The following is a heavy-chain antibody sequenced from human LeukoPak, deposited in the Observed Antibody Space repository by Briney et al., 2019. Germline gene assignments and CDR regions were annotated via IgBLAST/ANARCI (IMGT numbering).Heavy chain of an antibody. CDR2: IKQDGSEE. D-gene: IGHD2-8*02. Sequence: GGSLRLSCAAPGFTFSSYWMSWVRQAPGKGLEWVANIKQDGSEEYYMDSVKGRFTISRDNAKNSLCLQMNSLRAEDTALYSCARDAYWRGPIDYWGQGTLVSVSS. CDR1: GFTFSSYW. V-gene: IGHV3-7*01. J-gene: IGHJ4*02. CDR3: ARDAYWRGPIDY.